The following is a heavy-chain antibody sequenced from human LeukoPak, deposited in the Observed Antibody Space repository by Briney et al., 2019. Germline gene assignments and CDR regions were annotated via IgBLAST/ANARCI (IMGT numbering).Heavy chain of an antibody. CDR1: GGSISSYY. CDR3: ARGSIVVVPVKGTWFDP. V-gene: IGHV4-59*01. CDR2: IYSSGST. Sequence: SSETLSLTCTVSGGSISSYYWSWIRQPPGKGLEWIGYIYSSGSTKYNPSLKSRVTISVDTSKNQFSLKLSSVTAADTAVYYCARGSIVVVPVKGTWFDPWGQGTLVTVSS. J-gene: IGHJ5*02. D-gene: IGHD2-2*01.